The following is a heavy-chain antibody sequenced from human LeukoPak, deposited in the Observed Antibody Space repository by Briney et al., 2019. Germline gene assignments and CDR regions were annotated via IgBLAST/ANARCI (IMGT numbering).Heavy chain of an antibody. J-gene: IGHJ4*02. V-gene: IGHV3-21*01. CDR2: ISSSSSYI. CDR1: GFTFSSYS. D-gene: IGHD6-13*01. CDR3: ARIIAAAGTDYFDY. Sequence: PGGSLRLSCAASGFTFSSYSMNWVRQAPGKGLEWVPSISSSSSYIYYADSVKGRFTISRDNAKNSLYLQMNSLRAEDTAVYYCARIIAAAGTDYFDYWGQGTLVTVSS.